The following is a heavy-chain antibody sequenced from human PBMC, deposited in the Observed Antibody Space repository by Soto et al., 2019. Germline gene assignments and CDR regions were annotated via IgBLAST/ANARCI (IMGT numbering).Heavy chain of an antibody. Sequence: PSETLSLTCAVSGVSISSGGYSWSWIRQPPGKGLEWIGYIYHSGSTYYNPSLKSRVTISVDRSKNQFSLKLSSVTDADTAVYYCARVPDRWGQGTLVTVPS. CDR2: IYHSGST. V-gene: IGHV4-30-2*01. J-gene: IGHJ5*02. D-gene: IGHD2-2*01. CDR1: GVSISSGGYS. CDR3: ARVPDR.